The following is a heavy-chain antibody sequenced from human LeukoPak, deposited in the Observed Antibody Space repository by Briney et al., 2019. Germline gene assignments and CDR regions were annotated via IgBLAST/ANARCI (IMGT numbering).Heavy chain of an antibody. J-gene: IGHJ4*02. Sequence: PGGSLRLSCAASGFTFSSYWMHWVRQAPGKGLVWVSRIDNYGSTTTSADSVKGRFTISRDNAKNTLYLQMNSQRAEDTAVYYCARVTEVYDILTGYYNRPYYFDYWGQGTLVTVSS. D-gene: IGHD3-9*01. CDR2: IDNYGSTT. CDR1: GFTFSSYW. V-gene: IGHV3-74*01. CDR3: ARVTEVYDILTGYYNRPYYFDY.